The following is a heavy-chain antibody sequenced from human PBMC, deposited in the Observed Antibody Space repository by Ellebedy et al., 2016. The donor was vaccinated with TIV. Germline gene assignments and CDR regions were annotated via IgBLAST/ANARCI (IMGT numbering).Heavy chain of an antibody. CDR1: GFTFSSYS. V-gene: IGHV3-21*01. CDR2: ISSSSSYI. D-gene: IGHD1-26*01. J-gene: IGHJ4*02. CDR3: ARDNKVGATDFDY. Sequence: GESLKISCAASGFTFSSYSMNWVRQAPGKGLEWVSSISSSSSYIYYADSVKGRFTISRDNAKNSLYLQMNSLRAEDTAVYYCARDNKVGATDFDYWGQGTLVTVSS.